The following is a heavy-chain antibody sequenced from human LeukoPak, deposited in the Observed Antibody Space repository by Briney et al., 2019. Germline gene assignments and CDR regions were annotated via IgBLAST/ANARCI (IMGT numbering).Heavy chain of an antibody. CDR3: AKDLGHCSSTSCPTLDY. Sequence: GGSLRLSCAASGFTFSSYGMHWVRQAPGKGLEWVAVISYDGSNKYYADSVKGRFTISRDNSKNTLYPQMNSLRAEDTPVYYCAKDLGHCSSTSCPTLDYWGQGTLVTVSS. J-gene: IGHJ4*02. D-gene: IGHD2-2*01. V-gene: IGHV3-30*18. CDR2: ISYDGSNK. CDR1: GFTFSSYG.